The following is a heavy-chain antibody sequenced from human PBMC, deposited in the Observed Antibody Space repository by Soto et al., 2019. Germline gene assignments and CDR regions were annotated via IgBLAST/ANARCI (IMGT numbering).Heavy chain of an antibody. Sequence: RGSLRLSCAASGFTFSSYSMNWVRQAPGKGLEWVSYISSSSSTIYYADSVKGRFTISRDNAKNSLYLQMNSLRDEDTAVYYCARRIQLWFSAFDIWGQGTMVTVSS. CDR3: ARRIQLWFSAFDI. J-gene: IGHJ3*02. CDR1: GFTFSSYS. D-gene: IGHD5-18*01. CDR2: ISSSSSTI. V-gene: IGHV3-48*02.